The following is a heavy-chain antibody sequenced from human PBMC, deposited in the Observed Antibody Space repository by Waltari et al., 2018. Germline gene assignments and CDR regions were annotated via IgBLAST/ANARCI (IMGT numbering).Heavy chain of an antibody. V-gene: IGHV1-46*01. CDR3: ATPTVVTDWYFDL. J-gene: IGHJ2*01. CDR2: INPSGGST. D-gene: IGHD4-17*01. CDR1: GYTFTSYY. Sequence: QVQLVQSGAEVKKPGASVKVSCKASGYTFTSYYMHWVRQAPGQGLEWMGIINPSGGSTSYAQKFQGRVTITADTSTDTAYMELSSLRSEDTAVYYCATPTVVTDWYFDLWGRGTLVTVSS.